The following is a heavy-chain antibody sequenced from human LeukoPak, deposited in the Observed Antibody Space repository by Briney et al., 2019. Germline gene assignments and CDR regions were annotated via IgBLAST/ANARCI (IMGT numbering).Heavy chain of an antibody. J-gene: IGHJ4*02. CDR1: GFTFSSYS. CDR2: INNSSSYI. D-gene: IGHD3-3*01. V-gene: IGHV3-21*01. Sequence: SGGSLRLSCAASGFTFSSYSMNWVRQAPGKGLEWVSSINNSSSYIYYADSVKGRFTISRDNAKNSLYLQMNSLRAEDTAVYYCARDFQTYDFWSGYYMGNMDYWGQGTLVTVSS. CDR3: ARDFQTYDFWSGYYMGNMDY.